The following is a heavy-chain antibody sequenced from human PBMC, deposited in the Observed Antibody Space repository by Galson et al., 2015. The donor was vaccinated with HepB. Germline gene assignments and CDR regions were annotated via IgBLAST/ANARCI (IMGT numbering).Heavy chain of an antibody. Sequence: SLRLSCAASGFTFSSYAMNWVRQAPGKGLEWVSAISYSGDTTYYADSVKGRFTISRDNSKNTLYLQMNSLRADDTAIYYCAKRSGGRYSSGWWYYFDYWGQGTLVTVSS. V-gene: IGHV3-23*01. CDR3: AKRSGGRYSSGWWYYFDY. CDR1: GFTFSSYA. J-gene: IGHJ4*02. D-gene: IGHD6-19*01. CDR2: ISYSGDTT.